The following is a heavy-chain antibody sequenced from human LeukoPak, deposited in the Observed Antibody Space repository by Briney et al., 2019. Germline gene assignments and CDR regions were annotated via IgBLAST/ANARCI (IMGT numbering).Heavy chain of an antibody. CDR2: IYHSGST. D-gene: IGHD6-13*01. J-gene: IGHJ5*02. CDR1: GGSISSSNW. V-gene: IGHV4-4*02. Sequence: PSETLSLTCAVSGGSISSSNWWSWVRQPPGKGLERIGEIYHSGSTNYNPSLKSRVTISVDKSKNQFSLKLSSVTAADTAVYYCARLVAAADEGGDWFDPWGQGTLVTVSS. CDR3: ARLVAAADEGGDWFDP.